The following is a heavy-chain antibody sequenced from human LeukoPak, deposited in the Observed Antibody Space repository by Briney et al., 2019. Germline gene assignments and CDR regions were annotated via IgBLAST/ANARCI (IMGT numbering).Heavy chain of an antibody. CDR2: INTDGTST. CDR3: ARISGWDAFDI. CDR1: GFTFSTYW. D-gene: IGHD6-19*01. Sequence: PGGSLRLSCVASGFTFSTYWMHWVRQAPGKGLVWVSRINTDGTSTTYADSVKGRFTISRDNAKNTLYLQMNSLRAEDTAVYYCARISGWDAFDIWGQGTMVTVSS. J-gene: IGHJ3*02. V-gene: IGHV3-74*01.